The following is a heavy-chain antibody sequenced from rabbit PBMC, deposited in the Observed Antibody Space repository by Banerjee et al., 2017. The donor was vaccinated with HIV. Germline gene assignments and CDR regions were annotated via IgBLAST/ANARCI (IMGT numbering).Heavy chain of an antibody. CDR3: ARGVRGFNL. CDR2: IDPVFGSK. J-gene: IGHJ4*01. Sequence: QEQLEESGGDLVKPEGSLTLTCTASGFSFRSDYDICWVRQTPGKGLEWIGYIDPVFGSKYYASWVNGRFTISSHNAQNTLYLQLNSLTAADTATYFCARGVRGFNLWGQGTLVTVS. CDR1: GFSFRSDYD. V-gene: IGHV1S45*01. D-gene: IGHD3-1*01.